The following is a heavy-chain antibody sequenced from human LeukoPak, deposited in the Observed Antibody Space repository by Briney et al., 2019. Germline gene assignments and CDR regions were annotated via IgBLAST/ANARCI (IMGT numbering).Heavy chain of an antibody. CDR3: ARLTARSWFDP. Sequence: PSETLSLTCSVSGGSISSYYWSWIRQPPGKGLEWVGYIYYSGSTNYNPSLKSRVTISLDTSKSQFSLKLTSVTAADTAVYYCARLTARSWFDPWGQGTLVTVSS. CDR2: IYYSGST. CDR1: GGSISSYY. D-gene: IGHD1-14*01. J-gene: IGHJ5*02. V-gene: IGHV4-59*01.